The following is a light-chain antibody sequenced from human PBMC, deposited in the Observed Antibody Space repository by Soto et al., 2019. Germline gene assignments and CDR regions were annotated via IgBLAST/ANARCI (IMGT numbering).Light chain of an antibody. Sequence: QSVLTQPPSASGTPGQRVTISCSGSNSNIGSNTVNWYQQLPGTAPKLLIYGNSNRPSGVPDRFSGSKSGTSASLAITGLQAEDEADYYFQSYDSSLSGYVFGTGTKVTVL. CDR1: NSNIGSNT. J-gene: IGLJ1*01. V-gene: IGLV1-40*01. CDR2: GNS. CDR3: QSYDSSLSGYV.